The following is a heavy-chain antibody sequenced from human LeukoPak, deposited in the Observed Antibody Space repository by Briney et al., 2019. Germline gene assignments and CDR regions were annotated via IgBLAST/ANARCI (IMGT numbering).Heavy chain of an antibody. V-gene: IGHV1-46*01. J-gene: IGHJ6*02. CDR2: INPSGGST. CDR3: ARPITTYYYGMDV. Sequence: VASVKVSCKASGYTFTSYYMHWVRQAPGQGLGWMGIINPSGGSTSYAQKFQGRVTVTRDTSTSTVYMELSSLRSEDTAVYYCARPITTYYYGMDVWGQGTTVTVSS. D-gene: IGHD3-22*01. CDR1: GYTFTSYY.